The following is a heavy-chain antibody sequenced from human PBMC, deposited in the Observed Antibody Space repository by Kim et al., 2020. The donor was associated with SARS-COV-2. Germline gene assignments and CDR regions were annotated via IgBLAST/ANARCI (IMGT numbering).Heavy chain of an antibody. J-gene: IGHJ5*02. CDR2: IYPGDSDT. Sequence: GESLKISCKGSGYSFTSYWIGWVRQMPGKGLEWMGIIYPGDSDTRYSPSFQGQVTISADKSISTAYLQWSSLKASDTAMYYCARQKGVAVAAPVRGFDPWGQGTLVTVSS. CDR1: GYSFTSYW. D-gene: IGHD6-19*01. CDR3: ARQKGVAVAAPVRGFDP. V-gene: IGHV5-51*01.